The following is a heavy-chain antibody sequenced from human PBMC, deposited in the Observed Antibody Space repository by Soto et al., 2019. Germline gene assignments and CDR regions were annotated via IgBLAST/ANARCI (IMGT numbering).Heavy chain of an antibody. V-gene: IGHV5-10-1*01. D-gene: IGHD6-19*01. CDR3: ARRGAVAGNFDY. Sequence: GEALKISCKGSGYSFTSYWISWVRQMPGKGLEWMGRIDPSDSYTNYSPSFQGHVTISADKSISTAYLQWSSLKASDTAMYYCARRGAVAGNFDYWGQGTLVTVSS. J-gene: IGHJ4*02. CDR2: IDPSDSYT. CDR1: GYSFTSYW.